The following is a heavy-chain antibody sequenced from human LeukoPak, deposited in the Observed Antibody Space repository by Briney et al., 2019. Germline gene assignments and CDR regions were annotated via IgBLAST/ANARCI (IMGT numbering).Heavy chain of an antibody. CDR2: IYYSGST. V-gene: IGHV4-31*03. J-gene: IGHJ5*02. Sequence: PSQTLSLTCTVSGGSISSGGYYWSWIRQHSGKGLEWIGYIYYSGSTYYNPSLKSRVTISVDTSKNQFSLKLSSVTAADTAVYYCARVRDYYGSGSYWGYNWFDPWGQGTLVTVSS. CDR1: GGSISSGGYY. D-gene: IGHD3-10*01. CDR3: ARVRDYYGSGSYWGYNWFDP.